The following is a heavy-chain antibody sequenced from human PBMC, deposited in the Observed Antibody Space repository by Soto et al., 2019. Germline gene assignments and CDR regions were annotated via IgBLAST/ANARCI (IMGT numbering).Heavy chain of an antibody. V-gene: IGHV3-73*01. CDR2: IRSKANSYAT. CDR3: TQVYYSYYYGMDV. J-gene: IGHJ6*02. CDR1: GFTFSGSA. Sequence: GGSLRLSCAASGFTFSGSAMHWVRQASGKGLEWVGRIRSKANSYATAYAASVKGRFTISGDDSKNTAYLQMNSLKTEDTAVYYCTQVYYSYYYGMDVWGQGTTVTVS. D-gene: IGHD1-26*01.